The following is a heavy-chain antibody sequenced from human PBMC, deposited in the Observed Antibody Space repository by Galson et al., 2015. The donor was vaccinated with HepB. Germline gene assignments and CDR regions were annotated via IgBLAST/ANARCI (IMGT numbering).Heavy chain of an antibody. J-gene: IGHJ4*02. CDR1: GFAVSSNY. D-gene: IGHD6-13*01. CDR3: AKAAIAAADYFDY. Sequence: SLRLSCAASGFAVSSNYMSWVRQAPGKGLEWVSVIYSGGSTYYADSVKGRFTISRDNSKNTLYLQMNSLRAEDTAVYYCAKAAIAAADYFDYWGQGTLVTVSS. V-gene: IGHV3-53*01. CDR2: IYSGGST.